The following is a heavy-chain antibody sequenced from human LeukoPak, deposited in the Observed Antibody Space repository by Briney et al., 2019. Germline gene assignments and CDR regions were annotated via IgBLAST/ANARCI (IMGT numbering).Heavy chain of an antibody. D-gene: IGHD6-6*01. V-gene: IGHV3-30*01. CDR3: ARGPSSRSGKQDS. Sequence: GGSLRLSCTASEFTFSNFALHWVRQAPGKGLEWVAVISSNGNKIYYADSVRGRFTIFRDTSNKTGSLHMNDMRVEDTALYYCARGPSSRSGKQDSWGRGTLVTVSS. CDR1: EFTFSNFA. CDR2: ISSNGNKI. J-gene: IGHJ4*02.